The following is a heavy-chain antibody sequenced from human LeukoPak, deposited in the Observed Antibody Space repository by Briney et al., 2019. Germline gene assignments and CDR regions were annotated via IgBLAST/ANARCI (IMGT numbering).Heavy chain of an antibody. Sequence: GGSLRLSCAASGFTFSSYAMHWVRQAPGKGLEWVANIKDDGSAKWYVDSVKGRFTISRDNSKNTLYLQMNSLRAEDTAVYYCAKASYQLGKYYFDYWGQGTLVTVSS. CDR3: AKASYQLGKYYFDY. CDR2: IKDDGSAK. CDR1: GFTFSSYA. J-gene: IGHJ4*02. V-gene: IGHV3-7*01. D-gene: IGHD2-2*01.